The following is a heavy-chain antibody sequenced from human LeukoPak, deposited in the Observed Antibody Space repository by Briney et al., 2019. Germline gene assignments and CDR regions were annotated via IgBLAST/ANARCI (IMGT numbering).Heavy chain of an antibody. D-gene: IGHD3-10*01. CDR1: GVSISGSSYY. V-gene: IGHV4-61*01. CDR3: ARISYYGSGNYYYGMDV. Sequence: SETLSLTCTVSGVSISGSSYYWSWIRQPPGKGLEWIGYIYYSGSTNYNPSLKSRVTISVDTSKNRFSLKLSSVTAADTAVYYCARISYYGSGNYYYGMDVWGQGTTVTVSS. J-gene: IGHJ6*02. CDR2: IYYSGST.